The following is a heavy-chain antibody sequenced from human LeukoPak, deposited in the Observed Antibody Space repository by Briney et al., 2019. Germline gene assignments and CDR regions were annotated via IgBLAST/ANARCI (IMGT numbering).Heavy chain of an antibody. Sequence: AESLKISWKCCGYIFTSYLIGLVRQMPGKVLEWMGIIYPGDSDTRYSPSFQGQVTISADKSISTAYLQWSSLKASDTAMYYCARAAPGYFDYWGQGTLVTVSS. V-gene: IGHV5-51*01. J-gene: IGHJ4*02. CDR1: GYIFTSYL. CDR3: ARAAPGYFDY. D-gene: IGHD6-25*01. CDR2: IYPGDSDT.